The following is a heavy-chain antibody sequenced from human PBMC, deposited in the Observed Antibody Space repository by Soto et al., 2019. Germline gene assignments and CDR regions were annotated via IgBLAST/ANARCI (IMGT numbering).Heavy chain of an antibody. J-gene: IGHJ5*02. V-gene: IGHV4-30-4*01. CDR3: ARGVTDSNLFDP. CDR2: IYYSGST. CDR1: GGSISSGYYY. D-gene: IGHD2-21*02. Sequence: SETLSLTCTVSGGSISSGYYYWSWIRQPPGKGLEWIGYIYYSGSTYYNPSLKSRVTISVDTSKNQFSLKLSSVTAADTAVYYCARGVTDSNLFDPWGQGTLVTVSS.